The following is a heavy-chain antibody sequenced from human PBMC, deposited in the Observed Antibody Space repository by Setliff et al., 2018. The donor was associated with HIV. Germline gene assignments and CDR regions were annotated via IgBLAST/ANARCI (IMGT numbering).Heavy chain of an antibody. D-gene: IGHD6-13*01. V-gene: IGHV4-61*01. CDR1: GGSFIGSSFQ. Sequence: SETLSLTCNVSGGSFIGSSFQSTWIRQAPGRGLEWIADIAYSGTTMYTNYNPSLKSRVTISLDTSKNQFSLKLTSVTAADTAVYYCARGLYSSSWHVPFYFDYWGQGTLVTVSS. CDR2: IAYSGTT. J-gene: IGHJ4*02. CDR3: ARGLYSSSWHVPFYFDY.